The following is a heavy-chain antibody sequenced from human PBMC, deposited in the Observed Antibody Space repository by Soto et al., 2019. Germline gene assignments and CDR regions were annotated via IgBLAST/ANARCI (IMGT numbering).Heavy chain of an antibody. CDR3: ARVSITMVRGVMWYYYGMDV. J-gene: IGHJ6*02. V-gene: IGHV4-34*01. CDR2: INHSGST. D-gene: IGHD3-10*01. Sequence: SETLSLTCAVYGGSFSGYYWSWIRQPPGKGLEWIGEINHSGSTNYNPSLKSRVTISVDTSKNQFSLKLSSVTAADTAVYYCARVSITMVRGVMWYYYGMDVWGQGTTATVSS. CDR1: GGSFSGYY.